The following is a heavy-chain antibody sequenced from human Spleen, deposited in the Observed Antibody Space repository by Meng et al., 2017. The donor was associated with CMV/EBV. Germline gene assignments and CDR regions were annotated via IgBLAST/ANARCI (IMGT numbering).Heavy chain of an antibody. CDR2: MNPNSGNT. CDR3: ARGHTMEGSFNWGRRPPQNYYFDY. J-gene: IGHJ4*02. CDR1: GYTFTSYD. D-gene: IGHD7-27*01. Sequence: ASVKVSCKASGYTFTSYDINWVRQATGQGLEWMGWMNPNSGNTGYAQKFQGRVTITRNTSISTAYMELSSLRSEDTAVYYCARGHTMEGSFNWGRRPPQNYYFDYWGQGTLVTVSS. V-gene: IGHV1-8*03.